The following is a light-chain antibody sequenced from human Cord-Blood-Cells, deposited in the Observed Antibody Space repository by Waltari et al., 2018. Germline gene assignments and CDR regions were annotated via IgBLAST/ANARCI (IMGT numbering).Light chain of an antibody. Sequence: DIVMTQTPLSSPVTLGQPASISCRSSQSLVHSDGNTYLSWFQQRPGQPPRLLIYKISNRVSGGPDRFSGSGAGTDFTLKISRVEAEDVGVYYCMQATQFPHREMYTFGQGTKLEIK. V-gene: IGKV2-24*01. CDR3: MQATQFPHREMYT. J-gene: IGKJ2*01. CDR1: QSLVHSDGNTY. CDR2: KIS.